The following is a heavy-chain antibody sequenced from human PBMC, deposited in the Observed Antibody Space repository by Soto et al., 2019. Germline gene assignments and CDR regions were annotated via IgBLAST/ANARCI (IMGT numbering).Heavy chain of an antibody. D-gene: IGHD6-6*01. V-gene: IGHV3-23*01. CDR3: AKDRHRSSSAHYFDY. CDR2: ISGSGGST. Sequence: GGSLRLSCAASGFTFSSYAMSWVRQAPGKGLEWVSAISGSGGSTYYADSVKGRFTISRDNSKNTLYLQMNSLRAEDTAVYCCAKDRHRSSSAHYFDYWGQGTLVTVSS. CDR1: GFTFSSYA. J-gene: IGHJ4*02.